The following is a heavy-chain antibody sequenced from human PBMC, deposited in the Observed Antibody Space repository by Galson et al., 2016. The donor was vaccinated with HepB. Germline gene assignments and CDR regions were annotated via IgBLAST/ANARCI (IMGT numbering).Heavy chain of an antibody. CDR2: ISRSGGNT. CDR1: GFTFSNYA. V-gene: IGHV3-23*01. D-gene: IGHD2-2*01. J-gene: IGHJ4*02. CDR3: AKALDVVVPAAIQYLDY. Sequence: SLRLSCAASGFTFSNYALSWVRQAPGKGLEWISHISRSGGNTYYAESVRGRFIISRDNSKNTLYLQMNSLRAEDTAVYYCAKALDVVVPAAIQYLDYWGQGTLVAVS.